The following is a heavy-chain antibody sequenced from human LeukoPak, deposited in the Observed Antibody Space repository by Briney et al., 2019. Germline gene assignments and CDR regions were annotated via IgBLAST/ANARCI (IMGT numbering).Heavy chain of an antibody. CDR2: ISYDGSNK. CDR1: GFTFSSYA. CDR3: ARDRATIPFDY. J-gene: IGHJ4*02. V-gene: IGHV3-30*04. D-gene: IGHD1-26*01. Sequence: GGSLRLSCAASGFTFSSYAMHWVRQAPGKGLEWVAVISYDGSNKYYADSVKGRFTISRDNSKYTLYLQMNSLRAEDTAVYYCARDRATIPFDYWGQGTLVTVSS.